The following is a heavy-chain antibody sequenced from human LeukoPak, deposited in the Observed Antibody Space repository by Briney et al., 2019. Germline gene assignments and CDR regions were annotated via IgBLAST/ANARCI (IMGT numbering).Heavy chain of an antibody. CDR1: GFTFSSYS. Sequence: GGSLRLSCAASGFTFSSYSMNWVRQAPGKGLEWVSSISSSSSYIYYADSVKGRFTISRDNAKNSLYLQMNSLRVEDTAVYYCARESEDDYGDYYFDYWGQGTLVTVSS. J-gene: IGHJ4*02. CDR3: ARESEDDYGDYYFDY. CDR2: ISSSSSYI. V-gene: IGHV3-21*01. D-gene: IGHD4-17*01.